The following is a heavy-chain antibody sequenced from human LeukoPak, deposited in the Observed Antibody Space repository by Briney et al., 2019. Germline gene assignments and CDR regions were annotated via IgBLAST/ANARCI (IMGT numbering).Heavy chain of an antibody. V-gene: IGHV4-34*01. Sequence: SETLSLTCTVSGGSISSYYWSWIRQPPGKGLEWIGEINHSGSTNYNPSLKGRVTISVDTSKNQFSLKLSSVTAADTAVYYCARGRIAARPFDYWGQGTLVTVSS. CDR1: GGSISSYY. CDR2: INHSGST. J-gene: IGHJ4*02. CDR3: ARGRIAARPFDY. D-gene: IGHD6-6*01.